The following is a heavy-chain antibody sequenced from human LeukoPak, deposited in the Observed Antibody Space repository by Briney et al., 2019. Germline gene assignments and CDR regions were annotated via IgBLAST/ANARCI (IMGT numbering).Heavy chain of an antibody. J-gene: IGHJ4*02. Sequence: SVKASCKASGGTFSSYAISWVRQAPGQGLEWMGRIIPILGIANYAQKFQGRVTITADKSTSTAYMELSSLRSEDTAVYYCAREGGSGSAVDYWGQGTLVTVSS. D-gene: IGHD3-10*01. CDR3: AREGGSGSAVDY. V-gene: IGHV1-69*04. CDR2: IIPILGIA. CDR1: GGTFSSYA.